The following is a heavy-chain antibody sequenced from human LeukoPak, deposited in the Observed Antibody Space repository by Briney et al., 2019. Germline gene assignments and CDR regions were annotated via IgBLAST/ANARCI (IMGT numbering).Heavy chain of an antibody. V-gene: IGHV4-34*01. CDR1: GGSFSGYY. J-gene: IGHJ6*03. CDR3: ARGTAALRYYYYYYYMDV. CDR2: MNPSGST. D-gene: IGHD2-2*01. Sequence: SETLSLTCAVYGGSFSGYYWTWIRHTPEKGLEWIGEMNPSGSTNYNPSLKSRVTISVDTSKNQFSLKLSSVTAADTAVYYCARGTAALRYYYYYYYMDVWGKGTTVTVSS.